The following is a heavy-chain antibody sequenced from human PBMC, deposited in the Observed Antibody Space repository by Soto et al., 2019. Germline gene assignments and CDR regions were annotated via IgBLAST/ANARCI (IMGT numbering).Heavy chain of an antibody. CDR1: GYSFTSYW. J-gene: IGHJ6*02. D-gene: IGHD2-2*02. Sequence: PGESLKISCKGSGYSFTSYWISWVHQMPGKGLEWMGRIDPSDSYTNYSPSFQGHVTISADKSISTAYLQWSSLKASDTAMYYCARQFIVVVPAAIPPGMDVWGQGTTVTGS. CDR2: IDPSDSYT. CDR3: ARQFIVVVPAAIPPGMDV. V-gene: IGHV5-10-1*01.